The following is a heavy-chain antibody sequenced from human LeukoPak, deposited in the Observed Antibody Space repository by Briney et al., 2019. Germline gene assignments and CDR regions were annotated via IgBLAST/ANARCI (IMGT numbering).Heavy chain of an antibody. CDR1: GFTFSNYN. Sequence: GGSLRLSCAASGFTFSNYNMNWVRQAPGKGLEWVSSITTTSTYIYYADSVKGRFTISRDSAKNSLYLQMNSLRAEDTAVYYCSGSGWTTDAFDIWGQGTMVTVSS. CDR2: ITTTSTYI. D-gene: IGHD6-19*01. CDR3: SGSGWTTDAFDI. J-gene: IGHJ3*02. V-gene: IGHV3-21*01.